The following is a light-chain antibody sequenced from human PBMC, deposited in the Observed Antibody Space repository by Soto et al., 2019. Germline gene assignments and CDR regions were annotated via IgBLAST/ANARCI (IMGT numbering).Light chain of an antibody. V-gene: IGKV1-5*01. J-gene: IGKJ1*01. CDR3: LQVYSFPRT. Sequence: DIQMTQSPSTLSASVGDIVTINFRASQSISRWLAWFQQKPGKAPQYLIQAASILQSGVPSRFSGSGSGTEFILTINNLQPEDFASYFCLQVYSFPRTFGLGTKVDIK. CDR1: QSISRW. CDR2: AAS.